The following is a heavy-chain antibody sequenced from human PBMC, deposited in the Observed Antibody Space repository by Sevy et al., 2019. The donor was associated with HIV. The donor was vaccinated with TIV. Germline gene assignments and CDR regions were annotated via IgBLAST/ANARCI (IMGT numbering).Heavy chain of an antibody. CDR3: VGGPPAD. Sequence: GGSLRLSCAASGFTFRSYWMSWVRQGPGKGLEWVTNIKKDGSEKYYLDSVKGRFTISRDNAKNSVFLQMNRLRVEDTAVYYCVGGPPADWGQGTLVTVSS. V-gene: IGHV3-7*01. D-gene: IGHD3-10*01. CDR2: IKKDGSEK. J-gene: IGHJ4*02. CDR1: GFTFRSYW.